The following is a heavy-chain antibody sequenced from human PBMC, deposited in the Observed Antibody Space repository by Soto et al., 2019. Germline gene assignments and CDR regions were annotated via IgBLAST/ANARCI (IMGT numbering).Heavy chain of an antibody. Sequence: XSVKVSCKASGYPFSGYYMHWVRQAPGQGLEWMGWINPNSGGTNYAQKFQGWVTMTRDTSISTAYMELSRLRSDDTAVYYCARIRFRYGMDVWGQGTTVTVSS. CDR2: INPNSGGT. CDR1: GYPFSGYY. V-gene: IGHV1-2*04. D-gene: IGHD3-3*01. J-gene: IGHJ6*02. CDR3: ARIRFRYGMDV.